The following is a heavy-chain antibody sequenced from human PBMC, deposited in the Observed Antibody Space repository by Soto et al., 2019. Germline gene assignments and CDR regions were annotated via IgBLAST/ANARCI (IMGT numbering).Heavy chain of an antibody. V-gene: IGHV4-39*01. CDR2: IYYSGST. CDR3: ARQSSYDFWSGYYADYYYYMDV. J-gene: IGHJ6*03. Sequence: SETLSLTCTFSGGSISSSSYYWGWIRQPPGKGLEWIGSIYYSGSTYYNPSLKSRVTISVDTSKNQFSLKLSSVTAADTAVYYCARQSSYDFWSGYYADYYYYMDVWGKGTTVTSP. D-gene: IGHD3-3*01. CDR1: GGSISSSSYY.